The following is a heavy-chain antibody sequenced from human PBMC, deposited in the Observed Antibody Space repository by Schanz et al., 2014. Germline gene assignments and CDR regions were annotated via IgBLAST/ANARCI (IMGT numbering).Heavy chain of an antibody. J-gene: IGHJ4*02. CDR3: AKDSTHIDIVLVPTAIDY. D-gene: IGHD2-2*01. CDR1: EYSFTSYS. Sequence: QVQLVQSGAEVKKPGASVKVSCKASEYSFTSYSMHWVRQAPGQRLEWMGWINTGSGDTKYSQNFQGRVTITRDTSASTAYMALTDLRSEDTAVYYCAKDSTHIDIVLVPTAIDYWGQGTQVTVSS. CDR2: INTGSGDT. V-gene: IGHV1-3*04.